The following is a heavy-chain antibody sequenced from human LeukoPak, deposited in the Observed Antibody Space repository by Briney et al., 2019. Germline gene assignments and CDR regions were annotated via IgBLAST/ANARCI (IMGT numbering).Heavy chain of an antibody. Sequence: WVRQAPGKGLEWIGSIYYSGSTYYNPSLKSRVTISVDTSKNQFSLKLSSVTAADTAVYYCARVPMTTVIYYFDYWGQGTLVTVSS. J-gene: IGHJ4*02. D-gene: IGHD4-11*01. CDR2: IYYSGST. CDR3: ARVPMTTVIYYFDY. V-gene: IGHV4-39*07.